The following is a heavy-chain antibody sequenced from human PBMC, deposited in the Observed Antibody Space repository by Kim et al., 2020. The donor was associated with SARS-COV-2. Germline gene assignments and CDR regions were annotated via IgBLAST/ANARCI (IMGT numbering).Heavy chain of an antibody. V-gene: IGHV3-66*01. Sequence: DSVKGRFTISRDNSKNTLYLQMNSLRAEDTAVYYCARDSSGVYSYYGMDVWGQGTTVTVSS. D-gene: IGHD2-8*01. CDR3: ARDSSGVYSYYGMDV. J-gene: IGHJ6*02.